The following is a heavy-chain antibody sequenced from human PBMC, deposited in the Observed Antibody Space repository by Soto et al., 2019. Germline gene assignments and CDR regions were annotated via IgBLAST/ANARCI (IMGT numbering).Heavy chain of an antibody. Sequence: ASVKVSCKASGYTFTSYGISWVRQAPGQGLEWMGGFDPEDGETIYAQKFQGRVTMTEDTSTDTAYMELSSLRSEDTAVYYCATSHPSYYYDSSGYYYYWGQGTLVTVSS. CDR1: GYTFTSYG. CDR2: FDPEDGET. D-gene: IGHD3-22*01. J-gene: IGHJ4*02. V-gene: IGHV1-24*01. CDR3: ATSHPSYYYDSSGYYYY.